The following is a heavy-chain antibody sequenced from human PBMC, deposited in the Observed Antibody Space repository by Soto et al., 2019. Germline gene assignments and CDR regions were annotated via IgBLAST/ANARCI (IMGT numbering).Heavy chain of an antibody. Sequence: QVQLVQSGAEVREPGSSVKVSCKVSGDTFNKYTINWVRQAPGQGLEWMAGIIPIYGTANNALKFHDRIKVTADESTATAYMELNSLTSEDTAIYYCARDGHGYNYWYFDLWGRGTLITVSS. D-gene: IGHD5-12*01. J-gene: IGHJ2*01. V-gene: IGHV1-69*01. CDR2: IIPIYGTA. CDR1: GDTFNKYT. CDR3: ARDGHGYNYWYFDL.